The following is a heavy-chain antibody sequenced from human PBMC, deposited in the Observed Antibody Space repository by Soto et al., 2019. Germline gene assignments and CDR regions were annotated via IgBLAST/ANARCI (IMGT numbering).Heavy chain of an antibody. V-gene: IGHV5-51*01. CDR1: GYSFTSYW. Sequence: PGESLKISCKGSGYSFTSYWIGWVRQMPGKGLEWMGIIYPGDSDTRYSPSFQGQVTISADKSISTAYLQLSSLKASATAMYYCGRFLANPRGMDVWAKVPTLTVAS. D-gene: IGHD3-3*01. J-gene: IGHJ6*04. CDR3: GRFLANPRGMDV. CDR2: IYPGDSDT.